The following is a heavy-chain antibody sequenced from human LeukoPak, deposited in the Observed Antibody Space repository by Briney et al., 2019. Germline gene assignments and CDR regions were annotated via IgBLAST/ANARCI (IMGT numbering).Heavy chain of an antibody. V-gene: IGHV3-7*01. Sequence: GGSLRLSCAASEFTFSTFWMSWVRQAPGKGLEWVANIKADGSVKHYVDSMEGRFSISRDNARSSLYLQMSSLRAEDTAVYYCVRDSDYQRNSGGRYAHYDALDIWGHGTMVTVSS. D-gene: IGHD2-21*01. J-gene: IGHJ3*02. CDR1: EFTFSTFW. CDR3: VRDSDYQRNSGGRYAHYDALDI. CDR2: IKADGSVK.